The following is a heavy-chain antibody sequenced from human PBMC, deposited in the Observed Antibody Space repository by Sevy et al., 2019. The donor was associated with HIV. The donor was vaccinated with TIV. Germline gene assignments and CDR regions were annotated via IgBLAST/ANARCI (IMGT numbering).Heavy chain of an antibody. CDR3: ARVVAYCSGGSCFPGYYYGMDV. V-gene: IGHV3-21*01. J-gene: IGHJ6*02. CDR1: GFTFSGYN. Sequence: GGSLRLSCAASGFTFSGYNMNWVRQAPGKGLEWVSSISSSSNYIYYADSMKGRFTISRDNAKNSLYLQMNSLRAEDTAVYYCARVVAYCSGGSCFPGYYYGMDVWGQGTTVTVSS. D-gene: IGHD2-15*01. CDR2: ISSSSNYI.